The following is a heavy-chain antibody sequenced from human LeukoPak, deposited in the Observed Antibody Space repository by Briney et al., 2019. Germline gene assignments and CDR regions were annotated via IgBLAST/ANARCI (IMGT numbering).Heavy chain of an antibody. CDR2: ISYDGSNK. Sequence: GGSLRLSCAASGFTFSSYAMHWVRQAPGKGLEWVAVISYDGSNKYYADSVKGRFTISRDNSKNTLYLQMNSLRAEDTAVYYCARERTSWPYYYGMDVWGKGTTVTVSS. CDR3: ARERTSWPYYYGMDV. CDR1: GFTFSSYA. D-gene: IGHD2-2*01. J-gene: IGHJ6*04. V-gene: IGHV3-30-3*01.